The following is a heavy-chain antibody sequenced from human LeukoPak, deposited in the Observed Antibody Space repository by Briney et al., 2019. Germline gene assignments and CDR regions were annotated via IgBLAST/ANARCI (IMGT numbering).Heavy chain of an antibody. CDR3: ARDHTGWFDP. D-gene: IGHD4-17*01. CDR2: INSNGDST. J-gene: IGHJ5*02. CDR1: GFTFNSYA. V-gene: IGHV3-64*01. Sequence: GGSLRLSCAASGFTFNSYAMHWVRQAPGKGLEYVSAINSNGDSTYYANSVKGRFTISRDNSKNTLFLQMGSLRAEDMAVYYCARDHTGWFDPWGQGTLVTVSS.